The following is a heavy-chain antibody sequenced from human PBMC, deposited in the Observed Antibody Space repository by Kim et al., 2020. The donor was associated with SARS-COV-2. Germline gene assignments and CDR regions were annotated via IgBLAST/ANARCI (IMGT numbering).Heavy chain of an antibody. CDR3: ARGLVVVALKNWFDP. J-gene: IGHJ5*02. D-gene: IGHD2-15*01. CDR1: GFSFSSYA. Sequence: GGSLRLSCAASGFSFSSYAMHWVRQAPGKGLEWVAVISYDGSNKYYADSVKGRFTISRDNSKNTLYLQMNSLRAEDTAVYYCARGLVVVALKNWFDPWG. CDR2: ISYDGSNK. V-gene: IGHV3-30-3*01.